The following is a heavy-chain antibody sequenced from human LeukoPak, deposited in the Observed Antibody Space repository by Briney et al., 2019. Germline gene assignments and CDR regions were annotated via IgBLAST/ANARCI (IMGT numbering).Heavy chain of an antibody. D-gene: IGHD3-9*01. CDR2: ISSSSSYI. Sequence: GGSLRLSCAASGFTFSSYTMTWVRQAPGKGLEWVSSISSSSSYIYYADSVKGRFTISRDNAKNSLSLQMNNLRAEDTAVYYCARDNYDILTGWTPFDYWGQGTLVTVSS. CDR3: ARDNYDILTGWTPFDY. J-gene: IGHJ4*02. V-gene: IGHV3-21*01. CDR1: GFTFSSYT.